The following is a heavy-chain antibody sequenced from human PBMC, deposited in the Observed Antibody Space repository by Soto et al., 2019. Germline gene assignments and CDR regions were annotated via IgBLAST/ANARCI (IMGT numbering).Heavy chain of an antibody. D-gene: IGHD3-22*01. Sequence: GESLKISCRGSGFTLTNYWIAWVRQMPEKGLEGMGVIYPGDSETSYSPSFQGRVTISADKSINTAHLQWSRLKASDTAMYYCARQWGGYYDSSGYYGFDAFDIWGQGTMVTVSS. CDR3: ARQWGGYYDSSGYYGFDAFDI. CDR1: GFTLTNYW. CDR2: IYPGDSET. J-gene: IGHJ3*02. V-gene: IGHV5-51*01.